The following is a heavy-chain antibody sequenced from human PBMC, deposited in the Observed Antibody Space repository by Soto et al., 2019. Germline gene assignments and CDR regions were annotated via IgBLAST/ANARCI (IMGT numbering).Heavy chain of an antibody. J-gene: IGHJ6*02. D-gene: IGHD3-3*01. V-gene: IGHV3-7*05. CDR3: TIYRLITIFDGHYGMDI. CDR2: IKKDGSEE. Sequence: EEQLVESGGGLVQPGGSRRLSCVASGFNFNKYWMSWVRQAPGKGLEWVANIKKDGSEESYVDSVEGRFTISRDNAKSSLYLEMNSLRDDDTADHYCTIYRLITIFDGHYGMDIWRQGTTVIVSS. CDR1: GFNFNKYW.